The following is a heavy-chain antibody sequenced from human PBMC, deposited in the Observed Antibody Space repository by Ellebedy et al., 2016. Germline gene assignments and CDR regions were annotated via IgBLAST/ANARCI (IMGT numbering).Heavy chain of an antibody. CDR2: VKNKAKSYTT. J-gene: IGHJ3*01. D-gene: IGHD3-3*01. CDR3: TTFGVSFFDV. Sequence: GESLKISXAASGLTFSDPYMDWVRQAPGKGLEWVGRVKNKAKSYTTEYAASVRGRFTFSRDDSKNSLYLEMNSLKTEDTAVYYCTTFGVSFFDVWGQGTMVTVSS. CDR1: GLTFSDPY. V-gene: IGHV3-72*01.